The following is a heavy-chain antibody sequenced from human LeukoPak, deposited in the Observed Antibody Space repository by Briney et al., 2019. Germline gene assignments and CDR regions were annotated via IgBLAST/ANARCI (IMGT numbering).Heavy chain of an antibody. Sequence: SETLSLTCTVSGGSIRSTDYYWGWVRQPPGKGLEWIGSIYYSGSTYYNPSLKSRVTISVDTSKNQFSLKLSSVTAADTAVYYCTRTLYDILTASYFGSSQLFDTWGQGTLVTTSS. CDR1: GGSIRSTDYY. CDR3: TRTLYDILTASYFGSSQLFDT. D-gene: IGHD3-9*01. V-gene: IGHV4-39*01. CDR2: IYYSGST. J-gene: IGHJ4*02.